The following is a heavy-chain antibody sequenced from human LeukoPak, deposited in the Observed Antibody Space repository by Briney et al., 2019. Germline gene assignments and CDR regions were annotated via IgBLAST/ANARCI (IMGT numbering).Heavy chain of an antibody. CDR1: GFTFSSYG. J-gene: IGHJ4*02. CDR2: IWYDGSNK. Sequence: GRSLRLSCAASGFTFSSYGMHWVRQAPGKGLEWVAVIWYDGSNKYYADSVKGRFAISRDNSKNTLYLQMNSLRAEDTAVYYCAKDPQEWLLGPCDYWGQGTLVTVSS. CDR3: AKDPQEWLLGPCDY. V-gene: IGHV3-33*06. D-gene: IGHD3-3*01.